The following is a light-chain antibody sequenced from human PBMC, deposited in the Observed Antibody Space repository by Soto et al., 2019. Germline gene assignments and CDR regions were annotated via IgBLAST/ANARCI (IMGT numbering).Light chain of an antibody. Sequence: QSVLTQPPSVSGALGQRVTISCTGITSNIGAGYDVHWYQLLPGRAPKLLIYGNTNRPSGVPERFSGSKSGTSASLAVTGLLAEDEAEYFCLSYDSNLRGFVFGTATKLTVL. CDR1: TSNIGAGYD. CDR3: LSYDSNLRGFV. J-gene: IGLJ1*01. V-gene: IGLV1-40*01. CDR2: GNT.